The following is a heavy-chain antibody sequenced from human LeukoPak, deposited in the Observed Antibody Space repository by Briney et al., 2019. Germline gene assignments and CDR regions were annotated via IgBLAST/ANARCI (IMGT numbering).Heavy chain of an antibody. CDR1: GGAICIYY. Sequence: SQTLFLTCTVSGGAICIYYCSWIRQPPRKRLEWIGYIYYSGSTNYNPSLKSRVTILVDTSKNQFSLKLSSVTAADTAMYYCARGGYSYVNYWGQGILVTVSS. D-gene: IGHD5-18*01. J-gene: IGHJ4*02. CDR3: ARGGYSYVNY. CDR2: IYYSGST. V-gene: IGHV4-59*01.